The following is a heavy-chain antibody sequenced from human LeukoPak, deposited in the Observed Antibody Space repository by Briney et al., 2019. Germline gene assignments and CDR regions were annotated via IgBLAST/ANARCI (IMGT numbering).Heavy chain of an antibody. CDR2: IYTSGST. Sequence: SETLSLTCTVSGGSISSYYWSWIRQPAGKGLEWIGRIYTSGSTNYNPSLKSRATVSVATSKNQFSLKLNSVTAADTAVYYCARLSLLRAVADYWGQGTLVTVSS. V-gene: IGHV4-4*07. CDR1: GGSISSYY. J-gene: IGHJ4*02. CDR3: ARLSLLRAVADY. D-gene: IGHD6-19*01.